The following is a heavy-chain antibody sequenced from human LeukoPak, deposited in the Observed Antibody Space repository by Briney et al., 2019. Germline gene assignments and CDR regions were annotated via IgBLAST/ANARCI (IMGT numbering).Heavy chain of an antibody. V-gene: IGHV1-18*04. Sequence: ASVRVSCKASGYSFTTNGISWVRQAPGEGLEWVAWISPYNGDTKYAGALQDRVTLTTDTSPSTASMELRSLTSADSAVYYCARLRGGIYSSRDAFDIWGQGTMVTASS. D-gene: IGHD6-19*01. CDR2: ISPYNGDT. J-gene: IGHJ3*02. CDR1: GYSFTTNG. CDR3: ARLRGGIYSSRDAFDI.